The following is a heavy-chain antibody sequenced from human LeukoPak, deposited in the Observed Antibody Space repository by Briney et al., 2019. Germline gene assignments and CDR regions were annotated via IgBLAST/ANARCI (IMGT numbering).Heavy chain of an antibody. CDR2: TYYRSKWYN. Sequence: PSQTLSLTCAISGDSVSSNSAAWHWIRQSPSRGLEWLGRTYYRSKWYNDYAVSVKSRITINPDTSKNQFSLQLNSVTPEDTAVYYCARVGEQWLVFFDYWGQGTLVTVSS. V-gene: IGHV6-1*01. D-gene: IGHD6-19*01. J-gene: IGHJ4*02. CDR3: ARVGEQWLVFFDY. CDR1: GDSVSSNSAA.